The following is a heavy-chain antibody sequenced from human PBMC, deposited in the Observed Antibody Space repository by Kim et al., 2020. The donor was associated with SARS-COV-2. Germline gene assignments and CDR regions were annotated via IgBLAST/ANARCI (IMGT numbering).Heavy chain of an antibody. CDR1: GFTFSSYG. D-gene: IGHD6-19*01. V-gene: IGHV3-30*18. J-gene: IGHJ4*02. CDR3: AKDLHLGWGFDY. Sequence: GGSLRLSCAASGFTFSSYGMHWVRQAPGKGLEWVAVISYDGSNKYYADSVKGRFTISRDNSKNTLYLQMNSLRAEDTAVYYCAKDLHLGWGFDYWGQGTLVTVSS. CDR2: ISYDGSNK.